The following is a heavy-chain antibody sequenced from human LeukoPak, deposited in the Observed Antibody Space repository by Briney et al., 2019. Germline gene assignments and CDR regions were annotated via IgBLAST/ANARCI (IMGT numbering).Heavy chain of an antibody. Sequence: SETLSLTCTVSGGSISSYYWSWIRQPPGKGLEWTGYIYYSGNTNYNPSLKSRVTISVDTSKNQFSLKLSSVTAADTAVYYCARKVGATSIDYWGQGTLVTVSS. V-gene: IGHV4-59*08. J-gene: IGHJ4*02. CDR2: IYYSGNT. D-gene: IGHD1-26*01. CDR3: ARKVGATSIDY. CDR1: GGSISSYY.